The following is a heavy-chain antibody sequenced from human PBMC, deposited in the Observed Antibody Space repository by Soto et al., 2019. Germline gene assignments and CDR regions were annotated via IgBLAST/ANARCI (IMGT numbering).Heavy chain of an antibody. CDR1: GGSISSGGYY. CDR2: IYYSGST. D-gene: IGHD3-10*01. Sequence: QVQLQESGPGLVKPSQTLSLTCTVSGGSISSGGYYWSWIRQHPGKGLEWIGYIYYSGSTYYNPSLKSRVTLTVDTSKNQFSLKLSSVTAADTAVYYCARAGRITMVPDYWGQGTLVTVSS. CDR3: ARAGRITMVPDY. V-gene: IGHV4-31*03. J-gene: IGHJ4*02.